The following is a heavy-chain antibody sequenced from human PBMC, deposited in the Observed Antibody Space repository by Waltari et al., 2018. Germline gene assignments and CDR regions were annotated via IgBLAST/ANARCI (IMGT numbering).Heavy chain of an antibody. J-gene: IGHJ4*02. CDR1: GLTFSSCW. CDR2: INEDGSEK. CDR3: ARADYGGSADYDY. V-gene: IGHV3-7*04. D-gene: IGHD4-17*01. Sequence: EVQLVESGGPLVQPGGSLRLACVASGLTFSSCWMTWVRQAPGKVLEWLANINEDGSEKFYVDSVTGRFSISRDNAKNSLYLQMNTLTVEDTAVYYCARADYGGSADYDYWGQGTLVTVSS.